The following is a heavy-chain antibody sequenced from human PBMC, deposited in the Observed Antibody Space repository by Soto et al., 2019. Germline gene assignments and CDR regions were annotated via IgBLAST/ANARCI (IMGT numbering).Heavy chain of an antibody. Sequence: ETLSHSCAGFGASIRRYHWRFRRQPTGKGLGWIVRIQQTGNTNYKPSLTSRVTMSAXXXXXXIXLXMTXXTAADTAVYFCEKDVSSRRWFDPWGQGVRVT. CDR1: GASIRRYH. CDR2: IQQTGNT. V-gene: IGHV4-4*07. CDR3: EKDVSSRRWFDP. D-gene: IGHD3-16*01. J-gene: IGHJ5*02.